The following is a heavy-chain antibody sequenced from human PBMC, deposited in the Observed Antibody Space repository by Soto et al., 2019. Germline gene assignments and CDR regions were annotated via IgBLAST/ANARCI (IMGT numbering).Heavy chain of an antibody. D-gene: IGHD5-18*01. J-gene: IGHJ6*02. Sequence: QAPLVQSGAEVRKPGASVKVSCKASGYTFYSHSISWVRQAPGQGLEWMGRINADYGNTQYAQKFRGRVTMTTDTSMTTVYMELTNLRSDDTAVYYCARCIQGDYYYGMDVWGQGTTVTVSS. CDR3: ARCIQGDYYYGMDV. CDR2: INADYGNT. V-gene: IGHV1-18*01. CDR1: GYTFYSHS.